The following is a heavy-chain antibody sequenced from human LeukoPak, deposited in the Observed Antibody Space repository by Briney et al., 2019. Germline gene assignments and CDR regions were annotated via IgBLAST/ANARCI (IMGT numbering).Heavy chain of an antibody. Sequence: GGSLRLSCAASGFSVSSNHVSWVRQAPGKGLEWVSVIYSGGNTYYADSVKGRFTISKDNSKNTLYLQMNSLRAEDTAVYYCARDPPLYYWGQGTLDTVSS. CDR3: ARDPPLYY. V-gene: IGHV3-53*01. J-gene: IGHJ4*02. CDR2: IYSGGNT. CDR1: GFSVSSNH.